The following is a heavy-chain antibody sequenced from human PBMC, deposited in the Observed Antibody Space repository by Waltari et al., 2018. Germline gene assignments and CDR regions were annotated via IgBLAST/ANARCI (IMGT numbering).Heavy chain of an antibody. CDR3: TPTDFDV. J-gene: IGHJ5*02. D-gene: IGHD2-15*01. V-gene: IGHV3-30-3*01. Sequence: QMRLVESGGGVVQPGKSVRLLCRASGFDFKNYAMHWVRQLPGRGLEWVAVMSFDGSIKYYADSVRGRFTISRDNSQNTLFLEMASLRREDTGLYYCTPTDFDVWGRGTLVTVSS. CDR1: GFDFKNYA. CDR2: MSFDGSIK.